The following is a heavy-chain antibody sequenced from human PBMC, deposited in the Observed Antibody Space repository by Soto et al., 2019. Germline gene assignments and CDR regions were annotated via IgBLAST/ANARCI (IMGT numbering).Heavy chain of an antibody. CDR3: ARDEATSTYFDS. V-gene: IGHV4-30-4*02. CDR1: GDSISGRDYY. D-gene: IGHD5-12*01. CDR2: IYNSGTT. Sequence: PSDTLSLTCTVSGDSISGRDYYWILIRQPPGRGLEWIGYIYNSGTTHYNPSLKGRVTISQDTSENRFSLEMTSVTAADTAVYFCARDEATSTYFDSWGKGNLVTVCS. J-gene: IGHJ4*02.